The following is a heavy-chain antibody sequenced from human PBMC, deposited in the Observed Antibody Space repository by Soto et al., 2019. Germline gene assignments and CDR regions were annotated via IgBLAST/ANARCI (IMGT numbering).Heavy chain of an antibody. CDR3: ARAKSFYCGGDCPYFDY. CDR1: GGSISSYY. Sequence: QVQLQESGPGLVKPSETLSLTCTVSGGSISSYYWSWIRQPPGKGLEWLGYIFYSRNTNYNPSLKSRVTMSVDTSTRQFSLRLTSVTAADTAVYYCARAKSFYCGGDCPYFDYWGQGTLVTVSS. D-gene: IGHD2-21*02. V-gene: IGHV4-59*01. J-gene: IGHJ4*02. CDR2: IFYSRNT.